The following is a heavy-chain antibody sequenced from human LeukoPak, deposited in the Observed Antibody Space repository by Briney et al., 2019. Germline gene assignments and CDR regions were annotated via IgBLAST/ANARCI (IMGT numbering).Heavy chain of an antibody. V-gene: IGHV1-46*01. CDR2: INPSGGST. CDR3: ARDHHGTAMVYYNWFDP. CDR1: GYTFTSYY. D-gene: IGHD5-18*01. Sequence: GASVKVSCKASGYTFTSYYMHWVRQAPGQGLEWMGIINPSGGSTSYAQKFQGRVTMTRDTSTSTVYMELSSLRSEDTAVYYCARDHHGTAMVYYNWFDPWGQGTLVTVSS. J-gene: IGHJ5*02.